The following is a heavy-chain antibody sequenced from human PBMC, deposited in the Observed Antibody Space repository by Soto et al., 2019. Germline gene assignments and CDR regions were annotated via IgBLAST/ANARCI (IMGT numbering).Heavy chain of an antibody. CDR1: GFSFSSYP. V-gene: IGHV3-23*01. Sequence: GGSLRLSCVASGFSFSSYPMTWVRQAPGKGLEWVSVISGSGTNTYYAESVKGRFTISRDSSQNTLYLQMNSLRAEGTAVYYCAKERLTTTCFDSWGQGTLVTVSS. D-gene: IGHD1-1*01. CDR3: AKERLTTTCFDS. J-gene: IGHJ4*02. CDR2: ISGSGTNT.